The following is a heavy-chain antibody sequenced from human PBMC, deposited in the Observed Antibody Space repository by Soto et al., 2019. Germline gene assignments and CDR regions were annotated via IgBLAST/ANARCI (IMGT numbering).Heavy chain of an antibody. CDR2: ISGSGGST. CDR1: GFTLSSYA. Sequence: GGSLRLSCAASGFTLSSYAMSWVRQAQGKGLEWVSGISGSGGSTYYADSVKGRFTISRDNSKSTLYLQMNSLRVEDTAVYYCAIERRYCSGAGCYHSFFDFCAQGTLVTVSS. J-gene: IGHJ4*02. V-gene: IGHV3-23*01. CDR3: AIERRYCSGAGCYHSFFDF. D-gene: IGHD2-15*01.